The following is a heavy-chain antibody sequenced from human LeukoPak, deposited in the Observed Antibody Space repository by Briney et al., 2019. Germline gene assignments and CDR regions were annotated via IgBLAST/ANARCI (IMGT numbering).Heavy chain of an antibody. CDR1: GDSVSSNSAA. V-gene: IGHV6-1*01. CDR2: TYYRSKWYN. CDR3: ARDRHYDFWSGPKGGFDP. Sequence: SQTLSLTCAISGDSVSSNSAAWNWIRQSPSRGLEWLGRTYYRSKWYNDYAVSVKSRITINPDTSKNQFSLQLNSVTPADTAVYYCARDRHYDFWSGPKGGFDPWGQGTLVTVSS. D-gene: IGHD3-3*01. J-gene: IGHJ5*02.